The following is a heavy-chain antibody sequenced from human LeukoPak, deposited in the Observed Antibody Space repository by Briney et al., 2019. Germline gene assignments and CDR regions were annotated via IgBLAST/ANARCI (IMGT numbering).Heavy chain of an antibody. CDR2: INQDGSEK. V-gene: IGHV3-7*01. CDR1: GFTLSRYW. CDR3: ATQGNADFDY. J-gene: IGHJ4*02. Sequence: PGGSLRLSCGISGFTLSRYWMTWVRQAPQKGPEWVANINQDGSEKNYVDSVKGRFTISRDNAKNSVYLQMNSLRGDDTGVYYCATQGNADFDYWGQGTLVTVSS.